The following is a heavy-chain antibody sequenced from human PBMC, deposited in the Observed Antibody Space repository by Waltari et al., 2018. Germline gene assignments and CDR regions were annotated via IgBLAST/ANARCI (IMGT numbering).Heavy chain of an antibody. CDR3: ARYSGYDYLGYYGMDV. Sequence: QVQLVQSGAEVKKPGSSVKVSCKASGGTFSSYAISWVRQAPGQGLEWMGWINAGNGNTKYSQKFQGRVTITRDTSASTAYMELRSLRSDDTAVYYCARYSGYDYLGYYGMDVWGQGTTVTVSS. V-gene: IGHV1-3*01. CDR1: GGTFSSYA. J-gene: IGHJ6*02. CDR2: INAGNGNT. D-gene: IGHD5-12*01.